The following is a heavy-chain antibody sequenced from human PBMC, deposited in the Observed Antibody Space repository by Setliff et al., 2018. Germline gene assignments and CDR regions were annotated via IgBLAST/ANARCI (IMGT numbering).Heavy chain of an antibody. Sequence: PSETLSLTCTVSGGSINSYYWSWIRQPAGKGLKWIGHIYIGGSANYNPSLKSRVTMSIDTSKNQFSLKLNSVTATDTAVYYCARDLGHGGDSDYWGQGILVTVSS. CDR1: GGSINSYY. D-gene: IGHD2-21*02. V-gene: IGHV4-4*07. CDR3: ARDLGHGGDSDY. CDR2: IYIGGSA. J-gene: IGHJ4*02.